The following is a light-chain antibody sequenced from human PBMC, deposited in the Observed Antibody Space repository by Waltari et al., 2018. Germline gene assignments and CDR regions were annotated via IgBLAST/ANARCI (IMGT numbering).Light chain of an antibody. CDR1: QSLTKRY. V-gene: IGKV3-20*01. CDR2: GAS. Sequence: VLTQYPGTLSLFPGERATLSCRASQSLTKRYLAWYQQKPGQAPRLLIYGASSRAAGIPDRFSGSGSGTDFTLTISRLEPEDSAVYYCQQYGSSIMYTFGQGTKLEIK. J-gene: IGKJ2*01. CDR3: QQYGSSIMYT.